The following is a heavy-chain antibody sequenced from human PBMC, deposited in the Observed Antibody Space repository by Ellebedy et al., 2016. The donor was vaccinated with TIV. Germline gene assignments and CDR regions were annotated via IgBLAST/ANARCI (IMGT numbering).Heavy chain of an antibody. J-gene: IGHJ4*02. CDR1: GGSISSGGYY. CDR2: IYYSGST. Sequence: SETLSLTXTVSGGSISSGGYYWSWIRQHPGKGLEWIGYIYYSGSTYYNPSLKSRVTISVDTSKNQFSLKLSSMTAADTAVYYCARLMTTVVTIDYWGQGTLVTVSS. D-gene: IGHD4-23*01. CDR3: ARLMTTVVTIDY. V-gene: IGHV4-31*03.